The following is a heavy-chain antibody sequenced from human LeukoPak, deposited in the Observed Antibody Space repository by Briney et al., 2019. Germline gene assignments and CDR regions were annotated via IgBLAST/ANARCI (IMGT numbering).Heavy chain of an antibody. V-gene: IGHV3-21*01. CDR1: GFTFSSYS. J-gene: IGHJ6*02. D-gene: IGHD3-10*01. Sequence: KAGGSLRLSCAASGFTFSSYSMNWVRQAPGKGLEWVSFISSSSSYIYYADSVKGRFTISRDNAKNSLYLQMNSLRAEDTAVYYCARGSGSTGNSQLGLDVWGQGTTVTVSS. CDR3: ARGSGSTGNSQLGLDV. CDR2: ISSSSSYI.